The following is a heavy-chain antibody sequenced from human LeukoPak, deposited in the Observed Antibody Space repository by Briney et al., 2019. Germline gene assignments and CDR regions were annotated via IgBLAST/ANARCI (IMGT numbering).Heavy chain of an antibody. CDR1: GGSINSGSYY. V-gene: IGHV4-61*02. CDR2: IYTSGST. Sequence: PSQTLSLTCTVSGGSINSGSYYWSWVRQPAGKGLELIGRIYTSGSTNYNPSLKSRVTISVDTSKNQFSLKLSSVTAADTAAYYCARGPYYDFWSGYPYFDYWGQGTLVTVSS. D-gene: IGHD3-3*01. J-gene: IGHJ4*02. CDR3: ARGPYYDFWSGYPYFDY.